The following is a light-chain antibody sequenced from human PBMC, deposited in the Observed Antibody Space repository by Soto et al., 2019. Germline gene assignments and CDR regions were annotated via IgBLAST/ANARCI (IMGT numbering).Light chain of an antibody. CDR2: AAS. V-gene: IGKV1-39*01. Sequence: DIQMTQSPSSLSASVGDRVTITCRASQSISSYLNWYQQKPGKAPKLLIYAASSLQSGVPSRFSGSGSGTDFTLTISSLQPEDFATYYCHQSYSTPPSPFGQGPKVDI. CDR3: HQSYSTPPSP. J-gene: IGKJ2*01. CDR1: QSISSY.